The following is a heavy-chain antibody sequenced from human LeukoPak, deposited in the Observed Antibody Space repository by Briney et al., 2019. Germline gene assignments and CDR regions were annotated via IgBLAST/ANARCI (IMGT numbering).Heavy chain of an antibody. V-gene: IGHV3-21*01. CDR2: ISSSSSYI. CDR1: GFTFSSYS. D-gene: IGHD3-10*01. Sequence: GGSLRLSCAASGFTFSSYSMNWVRQAPGKGLEWVSSISSSSSYIYYADSVKGRFTISRDNSKNTLYLQMNSLRAEDTAVYYCAKVRFGEFHYDYWGQGTLVTVSS. CDR3: AKVRFGEFHYDY. J-gene: IGHJ4*02.